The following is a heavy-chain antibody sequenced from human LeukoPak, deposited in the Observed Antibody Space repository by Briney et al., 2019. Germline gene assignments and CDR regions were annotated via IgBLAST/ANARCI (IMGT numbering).Heavy chain of an antibody. D-gene: IGHD5-18*01. V-gene: IGHV1-8*03. CDR1: GYTFTSYD. J-gene: IGHJ4*02. Sequence: ASVKVSCKASGYTFTSYDINWVRQATGQGLEWMGWMNPNSGNTGYAQKFQGRVTITRNTSISTAYMELSSLRSEDTAVYYCARDLEYSYGYFSDYWGQGTLVTVSS. CDR3: ARDLEYSYGYFSDY. CDR2: MNPNSGNT.